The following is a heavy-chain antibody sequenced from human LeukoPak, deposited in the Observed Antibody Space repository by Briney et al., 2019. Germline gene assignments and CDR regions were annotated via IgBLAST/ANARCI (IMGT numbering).Heavy chain of an antibody. J-gene: IGHJ3*02. Sequence: QPGGSLSLSCAASGFPFSSYAMSWVRQAPGKGLEWVSAISGSGGSTYYAASVKARFTISRDNSKTTLYLQMNSLRAEDTAVYYCAKDGPRAISDDAFDIWGQGTMVTVSS. CDR3: AKDGPRAISDDAFDI. CDR2: ISGSGGST. CDR1: GFPFSSYA. V-gene: IGHV3-23*01. D-gene: IGHD2/OR15-2a*01.